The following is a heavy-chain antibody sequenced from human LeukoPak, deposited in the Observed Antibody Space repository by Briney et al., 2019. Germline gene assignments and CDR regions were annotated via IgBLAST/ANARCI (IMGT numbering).Heavy chain of an antibody. CDR2: IRSKTNNFAT. J-gene: IGHJ4*02. V-gene: IGHV3-73*01. D-gene: IGHD4-23*01. Sequence: GGSLRLSCATSGFTFSGSAMHWVRQASGKGLEWVGRIRSKTNNFATTYSASVRGRFTISRDDSENTAYLQMNSLKTEDTAVYYCARSLVDDYGGNSAYCFDYWGQGTLVTVSS. CDR3: ARSLVDDYGGNSAYCFDY. CDR1: GFTFSGSA.